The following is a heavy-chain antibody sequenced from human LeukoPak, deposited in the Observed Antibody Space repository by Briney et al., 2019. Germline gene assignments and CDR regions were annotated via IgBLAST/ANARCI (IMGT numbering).Heavy chain of an antibody. CDR1: GFTFRSYA. V-gene: IGHV3-30-3*01. CDR3: AKDKNDSSGYYYKAEYSQH. CDR2: ISYDGGNK. J-gene: IGHJ1*01. Sequence: PGGSLRLSCAASGFTFRSYALYWVRQAPGKGLECVAIISYDGGNKYYADSVKGRFTISRDNSKNTLYLQMNSLRAEDTAVYYCAKDKNDSSGYYYKAEYSQHWGQGTLVTVSS. D-gene: IGHD3-22*01.